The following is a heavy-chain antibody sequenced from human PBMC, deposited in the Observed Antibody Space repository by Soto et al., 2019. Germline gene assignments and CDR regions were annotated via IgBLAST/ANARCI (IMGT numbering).Heavy chain of an antibody. J-gene: IGHJ4*02. V-gene: IGHV6-1*01. Sequence: SQTLALTCAISGDSVSSNSAAWNWIRQSPSRGLEWLGRTYYGSKWYNDYAVSVKSRITINPDTSKNQFSLQLNSVTPEDTAVYYCASSPSTSWYGRSPAELDYWGQGTLVTVSS. CDR3: ASSPSTSWYGRSPAELDY. CDR1: GDSVSSNSAA. D-gene: IGHD6-13*01. CDR2: TYYGSKWYN.